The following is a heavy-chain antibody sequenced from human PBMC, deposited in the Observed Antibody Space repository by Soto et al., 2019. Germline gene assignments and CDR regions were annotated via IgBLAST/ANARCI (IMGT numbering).Heavy chain of an antibody. D-gene: IGHD2-15*01. CDR1: GFTFSSYS. J-gene: IGHJ4*02. Sequence: GSLRLSCAASGFTFSSYSMNWVRQAPGKGLEWVSYISSSGYTIYYADSVKGRFTISRDNAKSSQYLQMNSLRDEDTAVYYCARDESCSGGRCYGTKNYFDFWGQGTQVTVSS. CDR2: ISSSGYTI. V-gene: IGHV3-48*02. CDR3: ARDESCSGGRCYGTKNYFDF.